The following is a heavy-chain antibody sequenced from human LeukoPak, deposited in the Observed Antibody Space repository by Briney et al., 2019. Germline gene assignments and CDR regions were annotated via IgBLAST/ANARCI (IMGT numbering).Heavy chain of an antibody. V-gene: IGHV3-23*01. Sequence: GGSLRLSCAASGFTFSSYFMSWGRQAPGPGLEWVSTVDVSGGTTYYADPVKGRFTISRDNSKNTLYLQMNSLRADDTAVYYCAKDQTPYSWGQGTLITVSS. J-gene: IGHJ4*02. CDR1: GFTFSSYF. CDR3: AKDQTPYS. CDR2: VDVSGGTT. D-gene: IGHD4-23*01.